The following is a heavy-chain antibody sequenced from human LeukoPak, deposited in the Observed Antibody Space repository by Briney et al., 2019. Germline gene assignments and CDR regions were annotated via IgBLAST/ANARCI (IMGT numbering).Heavy chain of an antibody. V-gene: IGHV3-11*01. CDR1: GFTFSDYY. J-gene: IGHJ4*02. CDR2: ISSSGSTI. CDR3: AKAMPLDYGDFPAIDY. D-gene: IGHD4-17*01. Sequence: GGSLRLSCAASGFTFSDYYMSWIRQAPGKGLEWVSYISSSGSTIYYADSVKGRFTISRDNAKNSLYLQMNSLRAEDTAVYYCAKAMPLDYGDFPAIDYWGQGTLVTVSS.